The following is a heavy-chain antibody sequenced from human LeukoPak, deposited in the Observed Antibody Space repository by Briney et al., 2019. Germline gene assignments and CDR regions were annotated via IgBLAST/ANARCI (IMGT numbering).Heavy chain of an antibody. J-gene: IGHJ4*02. Sequence: GASVKVSCKASGGTFRSYAITWVRQAPGKGLEWMGGIIPMINTPKYAQKFQGRVSITADESTSIGYMEVGSLRSEDTAVYYCAIFQGTYGDNENDYWGRGTLVTVSS. V-gene: IGHV1-69*13. CDR3: AIFQGTYGDNENDY. CDR1: GGTFRSYA. CDR2: IIPMINTP. D-gene: IGHD4-17*01.